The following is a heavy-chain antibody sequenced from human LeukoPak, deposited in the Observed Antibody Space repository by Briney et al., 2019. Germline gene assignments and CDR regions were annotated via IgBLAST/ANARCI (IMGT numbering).Heavy chain of an antibody. CDR2: ISSSSSYI. D-gene: IGHD3-10*01. V-gene: IGHV3-21*01. CDR1: GFTLSSYS. J-gene: IGHJ6*03. CDR3: ARSSITMVRGVIKSTTSWYHYYNMDV. Sequence: PGGSLRLSCVVSGFTLSSYSMNWVRQAPGKGLGWVSFISSSSSYIYYEDSVKGRFTISRDDAKNSLYLQMNSLRAEDTAVYYCARSSITMVRGVIKSTTSWYHYYNMDVWGKGTTVTVSS.